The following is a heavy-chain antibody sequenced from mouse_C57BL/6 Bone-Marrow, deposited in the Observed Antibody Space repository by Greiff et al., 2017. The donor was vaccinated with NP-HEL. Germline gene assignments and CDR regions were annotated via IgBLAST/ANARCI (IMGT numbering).Heavy chain of an antibody. CDR3: TREGRYRFAY. CDR1: GFAFSSYA. CDR2: ISSGGDYI. V-gene: IGHV5-9-1*02. D-gene: IGHD1-1*01. J-gene: IGHJ3*01. Sequence: EVMLVESGEGLVKPGGSLKLSCAASGFAFSSYAMSWVRQTPEKRLEWVAYISSGGDYIYYADTVKGRFTISRDNARNTLYLQMSSLKSEDTAMYYCTREGRYRFAYWGQGTLVTVSA.